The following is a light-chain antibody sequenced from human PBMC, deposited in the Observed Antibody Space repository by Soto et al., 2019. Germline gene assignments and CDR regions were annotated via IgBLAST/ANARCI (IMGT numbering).Light chain of an antibody. V-gene: IGKV1D-12*01. Sequence: DIQMTQSPSSVSASVGDRVTINCRASQVMSSWLAWYQQKPGKAPKLLIFAASTLQSGVPSRFSGSGSRTDFTLTISDLQPADVATYYCQQADSLPITFGQGTRLEIK. CDR1: QVMSSW. J-gene: IGKJ5*01. CDR3: QQADSLPIT. CDR2: AAS.